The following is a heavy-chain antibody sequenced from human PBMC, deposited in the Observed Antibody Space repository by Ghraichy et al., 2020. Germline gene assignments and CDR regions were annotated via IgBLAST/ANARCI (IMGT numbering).Heavy chain of an antibody. CDR2: IIPIFGTA. CDR3: VRVCGPYYYASGSYYCRWTDMDV. CDR1: GGTFSSYA. D-gene: IGHD3-10*01. J-gene: IGHJ6*02. V-gene: IGHV1-69*13. Sequence: SVKVSCKTSGGTFSSYAISWVRQAPGQGLEWMGGIIPIFGTANYAQKFQGRVTITADESTSTAYMELSSLGSEDTAVYYCVRVCGPYYYASGSYYCRWTDMDVWGQGTTVTVSS.